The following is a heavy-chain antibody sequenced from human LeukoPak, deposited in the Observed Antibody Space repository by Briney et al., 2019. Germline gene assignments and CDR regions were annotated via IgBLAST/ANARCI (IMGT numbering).Heavy chain of an antibody. CDR3: ARVPTSGSSLQRGAFDI. D-gene: IGHD3-22*01. J-gene: IGHJ3*02. CDR1: GYTLTELS. V-gene: IGHV1-24*01. CDR2: FDPEDGET. Sequence: ASVKVSCKVSGYTLTELSMHWVRQAPGKGLEWMGGFDPEDGETIYAQKFQGRVTMTRDMSTSTVYMELSSLRSEDTAVYYCARVPTSGSSLQRGAFDIWGQGTMVTVSS.